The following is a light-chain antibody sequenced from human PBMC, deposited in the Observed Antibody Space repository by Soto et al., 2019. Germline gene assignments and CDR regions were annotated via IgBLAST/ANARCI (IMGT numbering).Light chain of an antibody. Sequence: QSMLTQPPSVSGAPGQRVTISCTGSSSNIGAGYAVHWYQQRPGPAPKLLITDSDNRPSGVPDRFSGSKSGTSAYLAITGLQAEDEADYYCQSYDNSHDWDVIFGGGTKLTVL. V-gene: IGLV1-40*01. CDR1: SSNIGAGYA. CDR3: QSYDNSHDWDVI. CDR2: DSD. J-gene: IGLJ2*01.